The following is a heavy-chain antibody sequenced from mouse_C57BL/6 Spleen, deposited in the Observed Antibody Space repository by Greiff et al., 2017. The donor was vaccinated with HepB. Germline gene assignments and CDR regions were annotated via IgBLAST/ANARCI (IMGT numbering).Heavy chain of an antibody. Sequence: EVQLQESGGGLVQPGGSLKLSCAASGFTFSDYGMAWVRQAPRKGPEWVAFISNLAYSIYYADTVTGRFTISRENAKNTLYLEMSSPRSEDTAMYYCARQGDYYGSSPFFAYWGQGTLVTVSA. CDR2: ISNLAYSI. J-gene: IGHJ3*01. CDR3: ARQGDYYGSSPFFAY. D-gene: IGHD1-1*01. V-gene: IGHV5-15*01. CDR1: GFTFSDYG.